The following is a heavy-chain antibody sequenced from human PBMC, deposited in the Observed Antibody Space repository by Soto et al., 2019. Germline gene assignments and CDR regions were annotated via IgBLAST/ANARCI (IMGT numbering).Heavy chain of an antibody. CDR1: GDSISSNNNY. CDR3: ARGRGYSYGLDP. Sequence: SETLSLTCTVTGDSISSNNNYWSWIRQPPGEGLEWIGFISYSGTTSYSPSLKSRVAISLDTSKNQFSLSLSSVTAADTAVYYCARGRGYSYGLDPWGQGTLVTVS. D-gene: IGHD5-18*01. CDR2: ISYSGTT. V-gene: IGHV4-30-4*01. J-gene: IGHJ5*02.